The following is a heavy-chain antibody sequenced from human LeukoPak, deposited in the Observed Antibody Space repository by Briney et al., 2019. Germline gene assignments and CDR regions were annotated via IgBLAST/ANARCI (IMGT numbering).Heavy chain of an antibody. D-gene: IGHD2-2*01. J-gene: IGHJ4*02. CDR3: ARLVAYCSSTSCSFDY. V-gene: IGHV4-39*01. CDR2: VYYSGST. Sequence: SETLSLTCSVSGGSTSSSSYYWGWIRQPPGKGLEWIGSVYYSGSTYNNPSLKSRVTISVDTSRNQLSLRLSSVTAADTAVYYCARLVAYCSSTSCSFDYWGQGTLVTVSS. CDR1: GGSTSSSSYY.